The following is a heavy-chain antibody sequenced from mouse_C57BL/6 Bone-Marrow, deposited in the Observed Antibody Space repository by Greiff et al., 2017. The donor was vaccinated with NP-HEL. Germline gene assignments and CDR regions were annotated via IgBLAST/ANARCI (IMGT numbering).Heavy chain of an antibody. CDR1: GFTFSSYG. D-gene: IGHD2-1*01. V-gene: IGHV5-6*01. J-gene: IGHJ1*03. CDR2: ISSGGSYT. Sequence: EVQLVESGGDLVKPGGSLKLSCAASGFTFSSYGMSWVRQTPDKRLEWVATISSGGSYTYYPDSVKGRVTISRDNAKNTLYLQMSSLKSEDTAMYYCARQGLRNYCYWYFDVWGTGTTVTVSS. CDR3: ARQGLRNYCYWYFDV.